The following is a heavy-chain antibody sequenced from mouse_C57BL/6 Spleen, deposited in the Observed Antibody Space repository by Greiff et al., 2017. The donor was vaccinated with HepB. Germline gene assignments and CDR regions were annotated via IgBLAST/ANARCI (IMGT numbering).Heavy chain of an antibody. CDR3: ARTYCDYDDYFDY. J-gene: IGHJ2*01. D-gene: IGHD2-4*01. V-gene: IGHV1-55*01. Sequence: VKPGASVKMSCKASGYTFTSYWITWVKQRPGQGLERIGDIYPGSGSTNYNEKYKSKATLTVDTSSSTTYKQLSSLTSEDSAVYYCARTYCDYDDYFDYWGQGTTLTVSS. CDR2: IYPGSGST. CDR1: GYTFTSYW.